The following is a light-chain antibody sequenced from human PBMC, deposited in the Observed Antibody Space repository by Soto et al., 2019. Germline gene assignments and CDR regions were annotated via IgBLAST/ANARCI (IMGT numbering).Light chain of an antibody. CDR3: AACDVSLVV. CDR1: SSNIGTNT. Sequence: QSVLTQPPSASGTPGQRVTISCSGSSSNIGTNTVIWYQQLPGAAPKLLIYSDNQRPSGVPDRFSGSKSGTSASLAISGLQSEDEADYSCAACDVSLVVFGGGTKLTVL. J-gene: IGLJ2*01. CDR2: SDN. V-gene: IGLV1-44*01.